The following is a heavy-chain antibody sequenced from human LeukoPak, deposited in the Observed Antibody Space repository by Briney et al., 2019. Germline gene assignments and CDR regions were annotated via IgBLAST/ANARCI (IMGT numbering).Heavy chain of an antibody. Sequence: GGSLRLSCAASGFTFSSYAMSWVRQAPGKGLEWVSGISWNSGSIGYADSVKGRFTISRDNAKNSLYLQMNSLRAEDTALYYCAKALDTAMVNWGQGTLVTVSS. J-gene: IGHJ4*02. CDR3: AKALDTAMVN. V-gene: IGHV3-9*01. CDR1: GFTFSSYA. D-gene: IGHD5-18*01. CDR2: ISWNSGSI.